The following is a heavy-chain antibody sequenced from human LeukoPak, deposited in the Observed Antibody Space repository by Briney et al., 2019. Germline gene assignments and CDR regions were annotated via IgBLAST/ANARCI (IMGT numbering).Heavy chain of an antibody. CDR1: GGSFSGYY. CDR3: ARDIAAAAYFDY. CDR2: INHSGST. Sequence: SETLSLTCAVYGGSFSGYYWSWIRQPPGKGLEWIGEINHSGSTNYNPSLKSRVTISVDTSKNQFSLKLSPVTAADTAVYYCARDIAAAAYFDYWGQGTLVTVSS. V-gene: IGHV4-34*01. J-gene: IGHJ4*02. D-gene: IGHD6-13*01.